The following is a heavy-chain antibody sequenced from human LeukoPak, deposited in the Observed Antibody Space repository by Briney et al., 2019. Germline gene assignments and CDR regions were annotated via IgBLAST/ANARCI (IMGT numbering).Heavy chain of an antibody. V-gene: IGHV6-1*01. CDR2: TYYRSKWTN. J-gene: IGHJ4*02. D-gene: IGHD2-15*01. CDR3: ARISWQDTPY. Sequence: SQTLSLTCAISGDSVSSNTAAWNWIRQSPWRGLEWLGRTYYRSKWTNDYAASVKSRITINPDTSKNQFSLQLNSVTPEDSAVYNCARISWQDTPYWGPGTLVTVSS. CDR1: GDSVSSNTAA.